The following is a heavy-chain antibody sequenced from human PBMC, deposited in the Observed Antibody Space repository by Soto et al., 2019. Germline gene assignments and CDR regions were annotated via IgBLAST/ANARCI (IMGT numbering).Heavy chain of an antibody. CDR1: GYTFTGYY. D-gene: IGHD5-12*01. V-gene: IGHV1-2*04. J-gene: IGHJ6*02. CDR2: INPNSGGT. CDR3: ARVDGGGYDLDYYSGMDV. Sequence: ASVKVSCKASGYTFTGYYMHWVRQAPGQGLEWMGWINPNSGGTNYAQKFQGWVTMTRDTSISTAYMELSRLRSDDTAVYYCARVDGGGYDLDYYSGMDVWGQGTTVTVSS.